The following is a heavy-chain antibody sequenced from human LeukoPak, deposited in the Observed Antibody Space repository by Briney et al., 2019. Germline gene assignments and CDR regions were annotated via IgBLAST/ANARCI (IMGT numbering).Heavy chain of an antibody. V-gene: IGHV4-34*01. J-gene: IGHJ4*02. CDR3: ANDRYSTHFDY. D-gene: IGHD2-15*01. CDR1: GGSFSGYY. Sequence: PSETLSLTCAVYGGSFSGYYWSWIRQPPGKGLEWIGEINHSGSTNYNPSLKSRVTISVDTSKNQFSLKLSSVTAADTAVYYCANDRYSTHFDYWGQGTLVTVSS. CDR2: INHSGST.